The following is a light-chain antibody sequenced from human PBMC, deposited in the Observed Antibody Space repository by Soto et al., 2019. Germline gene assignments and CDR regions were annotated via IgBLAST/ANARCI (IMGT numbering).Light chain of an antibody. Sequence: DIVMTQSPLSLPVTPGEPASISCSSSQVLLHSNGYNYLDWYQQKPGQPPKLLIYWASIRESGVPDRFSGSGSGTDFTLTISSLQAEDVALYYCQQYYSSITFGQGTRLEIK. CDR3: QQYYSSIT. J-gene: IGKJ5*01. V-gene: IGKV2-28*01. CDR2: WAS. CDR1: QVLLHSNGYNY.